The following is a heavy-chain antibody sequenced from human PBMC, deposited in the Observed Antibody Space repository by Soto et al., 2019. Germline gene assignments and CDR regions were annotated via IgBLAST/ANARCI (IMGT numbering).Heavy chain of an antibody. CDR1: GFTFSSNS. V-gene: IGHV3-48*02. CDR3: ARDQGAGWFGRHFDL. J-gene: IGHJ2*01. Sequence: EVQLVESGGGLVQPGGSLRLSCAASGFTFSSNSMNWVRQAPEKGLEWVSYISSRSSTIYYADSVKGRFTISRDKAKNSLYLQMNSLRDEDTAVYYCARDQGAGWFGRHFDLWGRGTLVTVSS. D-gene: IGHD3-10*01. CDR2: ISSRSSTI.